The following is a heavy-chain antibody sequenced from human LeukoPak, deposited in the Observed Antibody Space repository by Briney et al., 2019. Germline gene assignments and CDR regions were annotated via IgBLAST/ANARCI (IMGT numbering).Heavy chain of an antibody. D-gene: IGHD4-17*01. CDR2: IIPILGIA. CDR3: ARHATVTTFEVDY. J-gene: IGHJ4*02. CDR1: GGTFSSYA. Sequence: GASVKVSCKASGGTFSSYAISWVRQAPGQGLEWMGRIIPILGIANYAQKFQGRVTITADKSTSTAYMELSSLRSEDTAVYYCARHATVTTFEVDYWGQGTLVTVSS. V-gene: IGHV1-69*04.